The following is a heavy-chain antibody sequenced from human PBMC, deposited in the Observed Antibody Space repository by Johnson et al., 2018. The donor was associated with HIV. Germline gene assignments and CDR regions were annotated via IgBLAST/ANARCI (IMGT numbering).Heavy chain of an antibody. CDR2: ISSGAGTI. D-gene: IGHD6-13*01. CDR1: GFTFSDYY. J-gene: IGHJ3*01. CDR3: AKDPNSSSWLRDAFDV. Sequence: QVQLVESGGGLVKPGGSLRLSCAASGFTFSDYYMSWIRQAPGKGLEWVSYISSGAGTIYYADSVKGRFTISRDTSKSTVYLQLSSLRVEDTAVYYCAKDPNSSSWLRDAFDVWGHGTMVTVSS. V-gene: IGHV3-11*04.